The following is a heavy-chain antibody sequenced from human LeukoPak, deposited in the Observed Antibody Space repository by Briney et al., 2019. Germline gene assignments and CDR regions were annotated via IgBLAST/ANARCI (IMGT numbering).Heavy chain of an antibody. CDR2: IKQDGSEK. Sequence: GGSLRLSCAASEFTFSTYWMTWVRQAPGKGLEWVADIKQDGSEKYYVDSVKGRFTISRDNSKNTLYLQMNSLRAEDTAVYYCAKDDFRSHIVATGRGLLSYWGQGTLVTVSS. CDR3: AKDDFRSHIVATGRGLLSY. D-gene: IGHD5-12*01. V-gene: IGHV3-7*03. CDR1: EFTFSTYW. J-gene: IGHJ4*02.